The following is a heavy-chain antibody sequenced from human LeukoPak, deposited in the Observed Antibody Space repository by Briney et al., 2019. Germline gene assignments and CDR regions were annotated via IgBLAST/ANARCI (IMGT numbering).Heavy chain of an antibody. CDR1: GYTFTHFD. Sequence: ASVKVSCKASGYTFTHFDINWVRQATGQGLEWMGWLNPNTGNTAYAEKFQGRVTITSKTSITTDYMELSSLRSDDTAVYYCARGSPFQWLVHVGWLDPWGQGTLVTVSS. CDR3: ARGSPFQWLVHVGWLDP. V-gene: IGHV1-8*01. CDR2: LNPNTGNT. D-gene: IGHD6-19*01. J-gene: IGHJ5*02.